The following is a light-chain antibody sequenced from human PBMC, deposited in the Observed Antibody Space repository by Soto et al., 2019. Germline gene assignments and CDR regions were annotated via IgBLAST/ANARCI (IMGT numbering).Light chain of an antibody. CDR2: DAS. J-gene: IGKJ1*01. Sequence: EIVLTQSPDTLSVSPGERATLSCRASHSISRTLAWYQQKSGQPPRLLIYDASARATGIPARFSGSGSGTAFTLTISSLQSEDFALYYCQQYNTWPRTFGQGTKVDIK. V-gene: IGKV3-15*01. CDR3: QQYNTWPRT. CDR1: HSISRT.